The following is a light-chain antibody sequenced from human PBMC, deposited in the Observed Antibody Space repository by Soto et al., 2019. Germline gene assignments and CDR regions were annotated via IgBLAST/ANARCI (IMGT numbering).Light chain of an antibody. Sequence: DIQMTQSPSSLSASVGDRVTITCRASQDISNYLAWYQQKPGKVPKLLIHAASTLQSGVPSRFSGSGSGTDFTLTISRLQPEDVAIYYCQKYNSAPPWTFGQGTKVEIK. CDR1: QDISNY. J-gene: IGKJ1*01. V-gene: IGKV1-27*01. CDR3: QKYNSAPPWT. CDR2: AAS.